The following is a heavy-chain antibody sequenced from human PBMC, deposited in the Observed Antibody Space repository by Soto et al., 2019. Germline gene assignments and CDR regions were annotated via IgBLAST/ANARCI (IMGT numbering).Heavy chain of an antibody. Sequence: ASVKVSCKASGYTFTGQYMHWVRQAPGQGLEWMGWINPNSGGTNYAQKFQGRVTMTRDTSIGTAYMELSSLRSNDTAIYYCARESSGITLYGMDVWGQGTTVTVYS. CDR2: INPNSGGT. CDR1: GYTFTGQY. V-gene: IGHV1-2*02. CDR3: ARESSGITLYGMDV. D-gene: IGHD1-7*01. J-gene: IGHJ6*02.